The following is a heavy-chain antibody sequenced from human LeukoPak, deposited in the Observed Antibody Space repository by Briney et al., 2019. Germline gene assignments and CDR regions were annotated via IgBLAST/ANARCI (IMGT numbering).Heavy chain of an antibody. CDR3: ARAVGAPVFDY. CDR2: VNHSGST. V-gene: IGHV4-34*01. CDR1: GGSFSGYY. D-gene: IGHD1-26*01. J-gene: IGHJ4*02. Sequence: SETLSLTCAVYGGSFSGYYWSWIRQPPGKGLEWIGEVNHSGSTNYNPSLKSRVTISVDTSKNQFSLKLSSVTAADTAVYYCARAVGAPVFDYWGQGTLVTVSS.